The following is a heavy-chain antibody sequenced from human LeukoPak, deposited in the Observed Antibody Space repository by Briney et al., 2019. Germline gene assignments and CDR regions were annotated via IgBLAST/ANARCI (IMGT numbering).Heavy chain of an antibody. J-gene: IGHJ6*02. V-gene: IGHV1-24*01. CDR1: GYTLTELS. CDR2: FDPEDGET. Sequence: ASVKVSCKVSGYTLTELSMHWVRQAPGKGLEWMGGFDPEDGETIYAQKFQGRVTMTEDTSTDTAYMELSSLRSEDTAVYYCATDSGWYGSYYYGMDVWGQGTTVTVSS. CDR3: ATDSGWYGSYYYGMDV. D-gene: IGHD6-19*01.